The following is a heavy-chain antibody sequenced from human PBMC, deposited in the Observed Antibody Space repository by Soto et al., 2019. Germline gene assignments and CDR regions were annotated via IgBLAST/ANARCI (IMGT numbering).Heavy chain of an antibody. D-gene: IGHD6-19*01. CDR3: ARGVIAVAGKRRRTEVNGGMDV. V-gene: IGHV4-34*01. Sequence: QVQLQQWGAGLLKPSETLSLTCAVYGGSFSGYYWSWIRQPPGKGLEWIGEINHSGSTNYNPSLKSRVTISVDTSKNQFSLKLSSVTAADTAVYYCARGVIAVAGKRRRTEVNGGMDVWGQGTTVTVSS. CDR2: INHSGST. CDR1: GGSFSGYY. J-gene: IGHJ6*02.